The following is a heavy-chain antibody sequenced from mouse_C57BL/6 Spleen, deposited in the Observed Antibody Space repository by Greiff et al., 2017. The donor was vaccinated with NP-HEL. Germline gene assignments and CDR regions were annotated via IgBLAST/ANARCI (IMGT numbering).Heavy chain of an antibody. CDR1: GYAFSSSW. J-gene: IGHJ3*01. Sequence: QVQLQQSGPELVKPGASVKISCTASGYAFSSSWMNWVKQRPGKGLEWIGRIYPGDGDTNYTGKFKGKATLTADKSSSTAYMQLSSLTSEDSAVYFCARGNYCGSSYPFAYWGQGTLVTVSA. CDR3: ARGNYCGSSYPFAY. D-gene: IGHD1-1*01. CDR2: IYPGDGDT. V-gene: IGHV1-82*01.